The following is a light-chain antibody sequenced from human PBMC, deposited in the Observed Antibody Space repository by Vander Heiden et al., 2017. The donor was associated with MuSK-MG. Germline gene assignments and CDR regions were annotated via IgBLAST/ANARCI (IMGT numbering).Light chain of an antibody. Sequence: DIQMTQSPSSLSASVGDRVTISCRASQSISGYLSWYQQKPGIAPKLLIYAASNLQSGVSSRFSGSGSGTYFTLTISSLQPEDFATYYCQQSYSTPLTFGPGTKVEIK. CDR2: AAS. V-gene: IGKV1-39*01. J-gene: IGKJ1*01. CDR1: QSISGY. CDR3: QQSYSTPLT.